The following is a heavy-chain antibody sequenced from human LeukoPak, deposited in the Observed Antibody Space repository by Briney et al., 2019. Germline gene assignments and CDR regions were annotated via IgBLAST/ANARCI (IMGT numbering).Heavy chain of an antibody. Sequence: GGSLRLSCAASGFTFSSYWMSWVRQAPGKGLEWVANIKQDGSEKYYVDSVKGRFTISRDNAKNSLYLQMNSLRAEDTAVYYCARDQSRKLSSGWTSGWFDPWGQGTLVTVSS. D-gene: IGHD6-19*01. V-gene: IGHV3-7*03. J-gene: IGHJ5*02. CDR3: ARDQSRKLSSGWTSGWFDP. CDR1: GFTFSSYW. CDR2: IKQDGSEK.